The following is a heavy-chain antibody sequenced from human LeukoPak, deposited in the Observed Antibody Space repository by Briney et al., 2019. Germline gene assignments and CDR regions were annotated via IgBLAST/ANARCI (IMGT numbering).Heavy chain of an antibody. CDR3: ARCLAGYSSSWYRWFDP. D-gene: IGHD6-13*01. CDR2: IYYSGST. V-gene: IGHV4-39*07. CDR1: GGSISSSSYY. Sequence: PSETLSLTCTVSGGSISSSSYYWGWIRQPPGKGLEWIGSIYYSGSTYYNPSLKSRVTISVDTSKNQFSLKLSSVTAADTAVYYCARCLAGYSSSWYRWFDPWGQGTLVTVSS. J-gene: IGHJ5*02.